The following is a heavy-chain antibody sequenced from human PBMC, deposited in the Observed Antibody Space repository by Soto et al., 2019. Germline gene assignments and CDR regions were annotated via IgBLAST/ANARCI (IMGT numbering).Heavy chain of an antibody. CDR2: ISAYNGNT. V-gene: IGHV1-18*01. CDR1: GYTFTSYG. Sequence: ASVKVSCKASGYTFTSYGISWVRQAPGQGLEWMGWISAYNGNTNYAQKLQGRVTMTTDTSTSTAYLQWSSLKASDTAMYYCARHAGGRYNWFDPWGQGTLVTVSS. CDR3: ARHAGGRYNWFDP. J-gene: IGHJ5*02. D-gene: IGHD6-19*01.